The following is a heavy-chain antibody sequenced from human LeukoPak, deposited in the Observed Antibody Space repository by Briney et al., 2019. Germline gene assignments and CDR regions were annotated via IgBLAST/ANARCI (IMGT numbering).Heavy chain of an antibody. D-gene: IGHD3-9*01. V-gene: IGHV4-38-2*02. CDR2: IYHSGST. CDR1: GYSISSGYY. Sequence: PSETLSLTCAVSGYSISSGYYWGWIRQPPGKGLEWIGSIYHSGSTYYNPSLKSRVTISVDTSKNQFSLKLSSVTAADTAVYYCARDTYDILTGYYLYHYYGMDVWGKGTTVTVSS. J-gene: IGHJ6*04. CDR3: ARDTYDILTGYYLYHYYGMDV.